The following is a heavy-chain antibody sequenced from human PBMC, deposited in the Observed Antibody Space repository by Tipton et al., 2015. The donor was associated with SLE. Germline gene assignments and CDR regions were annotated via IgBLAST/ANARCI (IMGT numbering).Heavy chain of an antibody. V-gene: IGHV4-39*01. Sequence: TLSLTCTVSGGSISSSSYYLGWIRQPPGKGREWIGSIYYSGSTYYNPSLKSRVTISVDTSKNQFSLKLSSVTAADTAVYYCATITVTTAFDIWGQGTMVTVSS. J-gene: IGHJ3*02. CDR2: IYYSGST. CDR1: GGSISSSSYY. CDR3: ATITVTTAFDI. D-gene: IGHD4-17*01.